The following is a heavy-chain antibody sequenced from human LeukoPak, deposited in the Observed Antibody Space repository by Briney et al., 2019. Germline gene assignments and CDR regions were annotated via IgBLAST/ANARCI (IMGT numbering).Heavy chain of an antibody. J-gene: IGHJ6*03. CDR2: ISSSGSTI. D-gene: IGHD5-18*01. CDR3: ARVGDTAMVTNYYYYYMDV. CDR1: GFTFSDYY. Sequence: GGSLRLSCAASGFTFSDYYMSWIRQAPGKGLEWVSYISSSGSTIYYADSVKGRFTIPRDNAKNSLYLQMNSLRAEDTAVYYCARVGDTAMVTNYYYYYMDVWGKGTTVTVSS. V-gene: IGHV3-11*04.